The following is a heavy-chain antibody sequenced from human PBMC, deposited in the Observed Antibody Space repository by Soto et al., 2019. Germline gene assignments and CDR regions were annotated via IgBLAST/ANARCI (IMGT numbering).Heavy chain of an antibody. J-gene: IGHJ6*02. Sequence: QVQLVQSGAEVKKPGSSVKVSCKASGGTFSSYAISWVRQAPGQGLEWMGGIIPIFGTANYAQKFQGRVTITADESTSTAYMELSSLRSEDTAVYYCASSRYDFWSGYLGPYHYYGMDVWGQGTTVTVSS. CDR2: IIPIFGTA. CDR3: ASSRYDFWSGYLGPYHYYGMDV. D-gene: IGHD3-3*01. V-gene: IGHV1-69*01. CDR1: GGTFSSYA.